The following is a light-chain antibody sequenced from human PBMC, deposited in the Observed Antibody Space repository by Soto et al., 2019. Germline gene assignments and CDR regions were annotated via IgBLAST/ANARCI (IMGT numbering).Light chain of an antibody. CDR1: QTINNY. V-gene: IGKV1-39*01. CDR3: QQGYSSPYN. Sequence: DIQMTQSPSSLSASVGDRVTITCRASQTINNYLNWYQQRAGMAPKVLIFAASSLQSGVTSRFSGSESGTDFTLTISSLQPEDSATYYCQQGYSSPYNFGQGTKLEIK. CDR2: AAS. J-gene: IGKJ2*01.